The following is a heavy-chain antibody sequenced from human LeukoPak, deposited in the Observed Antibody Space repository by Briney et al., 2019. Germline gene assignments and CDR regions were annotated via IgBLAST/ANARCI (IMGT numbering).Heavy chain of an antibody. CDR1: GFTVSSNY. CDR2: IYYSGST. V-gene: IGHV4-30-4*08. CDR3: ARGITRRRTFDI. D-gene: IGHD3-10*01. Sequence: LRLSCAASGFTVSSNYMSWVRQAPGKGLEWIGYIYYSGSTYYNPSLKSRITISVDTSKNQFSLKLSSVTAADTALYYCARGITRRRTFDIWGQGTMVTVSS. J-gene: IGHJ3*02.